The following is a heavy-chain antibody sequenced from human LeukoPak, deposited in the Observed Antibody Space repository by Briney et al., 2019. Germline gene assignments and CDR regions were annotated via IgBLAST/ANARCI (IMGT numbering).Heavy chain of an antibody. D-gene: IGHD3-10*01. J-gene: IGHJ5*02. CDR1: GYTFTGYY. CDR3: AREYLLWFGEPNPRFDP. CDR2: MNPNSGNT. V-gene: IGHV1-8*03. Sequence: ASVKVSCKASGYTFTGYYMHWVRQATGQGLEWMGWMNPNSGNTGYAQKFQGRVTITRNTSISTAYMELSSLRSEDTAVYYCAREYLLWFGEPNPRFDPWGQGTLVTVSS.